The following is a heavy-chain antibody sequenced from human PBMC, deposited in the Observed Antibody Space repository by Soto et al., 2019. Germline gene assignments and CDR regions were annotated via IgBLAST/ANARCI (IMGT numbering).Heavy chain of an antibody. CDR2: ISAHNGNT. CDR3: ARGRYGDY. Sequence: QVHLVQSGAEVKKPGASVKVSCKGSGYTFTSYGITWVRQAPGQGLEWMGWISAHNGNTDYAQKIQGRVTVTRDTSTRAAYMELRSLRSDDTAMYYCARGRYGDYWGQGALVTVSS. D-gene: IGHD1-1*01. CDR1: GYTFTSYG. V-gene: IGHV1-18*01. J-gene: IGHJ4*02.